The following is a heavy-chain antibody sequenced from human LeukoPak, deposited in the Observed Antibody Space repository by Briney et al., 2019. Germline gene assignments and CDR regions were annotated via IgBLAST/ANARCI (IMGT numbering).Heavy chain of an antibody. CDR2: ISAYNGNT. V-gene: IGHV1-18*01. D-gene: IGHD6-19*01. CDR3: AREDSSGWFVSYYYMDV. J-gene: IGHJ6*03. CDR1: GYTFTSYG. Sequence: GASVKVSCKASGYTFTSYGISWVRQAPGQGLEWMGWISAYNGNTNYAQKLQGKVTMTTDTSTSTAYMELRSLRSDDTAVYYCAREDSSGWFVSYYYMDVWGKGTTVTISS.